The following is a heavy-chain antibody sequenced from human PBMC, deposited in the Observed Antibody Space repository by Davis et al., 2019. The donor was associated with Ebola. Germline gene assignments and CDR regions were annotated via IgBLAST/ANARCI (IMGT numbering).Heavy chain of an antibody. Sequence: GGSLRLSCAASGFTFSSYSMNWVRQAPGKGLEWVSFISSSSNYIYYADSVKVRFTTSRDNAKNSLYLQMNSLRAEDTAVYYCAKGRRDGYDYGDDYWGQGTLVTVSS. CDR3: AKGRRDGYDYGDDY. D-gene: IGHD5-24*01. CDR1: GFTFSSYS. J-gene: IGHJ4*02. V-gene: IGHV3-21*04. CDR2: ISSSSNYI.